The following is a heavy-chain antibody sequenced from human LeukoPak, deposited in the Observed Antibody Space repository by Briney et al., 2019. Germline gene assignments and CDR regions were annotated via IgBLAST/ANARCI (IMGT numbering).Heavy chain of an antibody. Sequence: ASVRVSCKASGYTLNNYGISWVRQAPGQGLEWMGWVTSYNGDPNYAQKVQGRVTMTRDTSISTAYMELSRLSSYDTAVYYCARPLRYFDWLLEYWGQGTLVTVSS. CDR2: VTSYNGDP. V-gene: IGHV1-18*01. D-gene: IGHD3-9*01. CDR3: ARPLRYFDWLLEY. J-gene: IGHJ4*02. CDR1: GYTLNNYG.